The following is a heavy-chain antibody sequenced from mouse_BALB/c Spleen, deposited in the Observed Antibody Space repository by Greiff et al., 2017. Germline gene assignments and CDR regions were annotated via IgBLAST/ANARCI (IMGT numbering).Heavy chain of an antibody. CDR1: GFTFSSFG. J-gene: IGHJ4*01. Sequence: EVHLVESGGGLVQPGGSRKLSCAASGFTFSSFGMHWVRQAPEKGLEWVAYISSGSSTIYYADTVKGRFTISRDNPKNTLFMQMTSLRSEDTAMYYCARFTTARGAMDYWGQGTSVTVSS. CDR3: ARFTTARGAMDY. D-gene: IGHD1-2*01. CDR2: ISSGSSTI. V-gene: IGHV5-17*02.